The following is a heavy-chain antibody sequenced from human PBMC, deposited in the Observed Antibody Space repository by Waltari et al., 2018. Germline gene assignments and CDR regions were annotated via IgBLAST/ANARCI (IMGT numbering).Heavy chain of an antibody. J-gene: IGHJ4*02. CDR2: VRGDGRS. Sequence: QLQLQESAPAPVKPSGTLSLICDVSGDSMRCNDCWSWVRPSPQKGLEWLGQVRGDGRSNYNPSSAGRVTESLDTSNRQCTLRVTAATAADTASYYCARDRGKGLYLDTGGPGTLITV. CDR3: ARDRGKGLYLDT. V-gene: IGHV4-4*02. CDR1: GDSMRCNDC. D-gene: IGHD2-15*01.